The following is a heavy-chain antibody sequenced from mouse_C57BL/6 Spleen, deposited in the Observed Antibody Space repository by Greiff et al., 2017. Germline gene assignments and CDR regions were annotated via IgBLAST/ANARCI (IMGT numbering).Heavy chain of an antibody. D-gene: IGHD1-1*01. J-gene: IGHJ3*01. CDR2: ISGGGGNT. CDR1: GFTFSSYT. CDR3: ARRTTVPFAY. V-gene: IGHV5-9*01. Sequence: EVNLVESGGGLVKPGGSLKLSCAASGFTFSSYTMSWVRQTPEKRLEWVATISGGGGNTYYPDSVKGRFTISRDNAKNTLYLQMSSLRSEDTALYYCARRTTVPFAYWGQGTLVTVSA.